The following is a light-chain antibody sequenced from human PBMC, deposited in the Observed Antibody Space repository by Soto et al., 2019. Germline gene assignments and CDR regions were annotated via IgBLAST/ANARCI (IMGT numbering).Light chain of an antibody. CDR3: QQYSTYPLT. CDR1: QSITTF. V-gene: IGKV1-5*01. CDR2: DAS. Sequence: DIQMTQSPSTLSASIGDRVTITCRGSQSITTFLAWYQQKPGKAPQILIYDASKLEPGVPSRLSGGGSGTEFTLTISSLQPDDFATYYCQQYSTYPLTFGGGTRVEIK. J-gene: IGKJ4*01.